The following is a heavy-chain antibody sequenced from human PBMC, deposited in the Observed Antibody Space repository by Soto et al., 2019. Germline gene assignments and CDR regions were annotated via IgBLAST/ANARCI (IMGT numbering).Heavy chain of an antibody. CDR2: IIPIIGII. J-gene: IGHJ5*02. V-gene: IGHV1-69*04. CDR1: GGTFITYT. CDR3: AGDPDSHYNDSHASSYP. Sequence: SVKVSCKASGGTFITYTITWVRQAPGQGLEWMGRIIPIIGIINYAQKFQGRVTITADKFTGTAYMELTRLRSDDTAVYYCAGDPDSHYNDSHASSYPWGQGTLVTVSS. D-gene: IGHD3-22*01.